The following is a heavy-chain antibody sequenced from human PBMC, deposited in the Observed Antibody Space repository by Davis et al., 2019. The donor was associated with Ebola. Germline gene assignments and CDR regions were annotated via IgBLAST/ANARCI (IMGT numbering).Heavy chain of an antibody. CDR3: ARRSEGSDWLIDY. D-gene: IGHD2-21*02. CDR2: ISGSSTYI. Sequence: GESLKISCEASGFTFSSHSINWVRQAPGKGLEWVSSISGSSTYIYYADSVKGRFTISRDNAENPLYLQMNSLRVEDTAVYYCARRSEGSDWLIDYWGQGTLVTVSS. J-gene: IGHJ4*02. CDR1: GFTFSSHS. V-gene: IGHV3-21*01.